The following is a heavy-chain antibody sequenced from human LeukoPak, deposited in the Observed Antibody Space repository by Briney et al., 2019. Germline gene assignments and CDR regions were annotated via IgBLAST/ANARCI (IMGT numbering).Heavy chain of an antibody. CDR2: IIPIFGTA. CDR1: GGTFSSYA. CDR3: ARGLGYCSSTSCYELFDY. V-gene: IGHV1-69*13. J-gene: IGHJ4*02. Sequence: ASVKVSCKASGGTFSSYAISWVRQAPGQGLEWMGGIIPIFGTANYAQKFQGRVTITADESTSTAYMELSSLRSEDTAVYYCARGLGYCSSTSCYELFDYWGQGTLVTVSS. D-gene: IGHD2-2*01.